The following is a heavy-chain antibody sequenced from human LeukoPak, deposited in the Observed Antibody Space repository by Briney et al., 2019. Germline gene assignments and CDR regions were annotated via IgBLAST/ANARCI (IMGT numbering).Heavy chain of an antibody. CDR3: AREETDHYVWGSYRFISEDY. CDR1: GFTFSTYS. D-gene: IGHD3-16*02. Sequence: GGSLRLSCATSGFTFSTYSMSWVRQAPGKGLEWVANIKQDGSEKYYVDSVKGRFTISRDNAKNSLYLQMNSLRAEDTAVYYCAREETDHYVWGSYRFISEDYWGQGTLVTVSS. CDR2: IKQDGSEK. J-gene: IGHJ4*02. V-gene: IGHV3-7*01.